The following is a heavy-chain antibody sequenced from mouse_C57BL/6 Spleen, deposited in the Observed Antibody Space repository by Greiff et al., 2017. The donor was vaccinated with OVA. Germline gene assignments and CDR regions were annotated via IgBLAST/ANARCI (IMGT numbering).Heavy chain of an antibody. Sequence: QVQLQQPGAELVKPGASVKVSCKASGYTFTSYWMHWVKQRPGQGLEWIGRIHPSDSDTNYIQKFKGKVTLSVDKSSSTAYMQLSSLTSEDSAVYYCEIYAHALSLTVVAPHWYFDVWGTGTTVTVSS. J-gene: IGHJ1*03. V-gene: IGHV1-74*01. D-gene: IGHD1-1*01. CDR1: GYTFTSYW. CDR3: EIYAHALSLTVVAPHWYFDV. CDR2: IHPSDSDT.